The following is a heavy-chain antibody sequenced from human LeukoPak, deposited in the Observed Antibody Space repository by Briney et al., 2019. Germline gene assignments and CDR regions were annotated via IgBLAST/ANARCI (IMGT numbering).Heavy chain of an antibody. D-gene: IGHD1-14*01. Sequence: ASVKVSCKASGGTFRNYAISWVRQAPGQGPEWMGGIIPIFGTANYAQKFQGRVTITADESTSTAYMELSSLRSEDTAVYYCTRDSSEFRSLLTHWGQGTLVTVSS. V-gene: IGHV1-69*01. CDR3: TRDSSEFRSLLTH. CDR2: IIPIFGTA. J-gene: IGHJ1*01. CDR1: GGTFRNYA.